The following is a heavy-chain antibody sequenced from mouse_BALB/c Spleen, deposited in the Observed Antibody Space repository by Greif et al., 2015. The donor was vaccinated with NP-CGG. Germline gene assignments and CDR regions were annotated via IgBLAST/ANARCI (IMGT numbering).Heavy chain of an antibody. CDR3: ARHDGNYAMDY. Sequence: QVQLQQSGPDLVAPSQSLSITCTVSGFSLTSYGVHWVRQPPGKGLEWLVVIWGDGSTTYNSALKSRLSISKDNSKSXVFLKMNSLQTDDTAMYYCARHDGNYAMDYWGQGTSVTVSS. CDR2: IWGDGST. CDR1: GFSLTSYG. D-gene: IGHD2-3*01. J-gene: IGHJ4*01. V-gene: IGHV2-6-2*01.